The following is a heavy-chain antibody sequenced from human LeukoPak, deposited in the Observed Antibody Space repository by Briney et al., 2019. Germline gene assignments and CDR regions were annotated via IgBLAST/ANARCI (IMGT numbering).Heavy chain of an antibody. Sequence: GGSLRLPCAASGFSFDDYGMSWVRQAPGKGLEWVSGINWNGDKVGYADSVKGRFTISRDNAKNSLYLQMNSLRAEDTALYYCARAAGYSSNWYEYWGQGTLVTVSS. V-gene: IGHV3-20*04. J-gene: IGHJ4*02. CDR3: ARAAGYSSNWYEY. D-gene: IGHD6-13*01. CDR1: GFSFDDYG. CDR2: INWNGDKV.